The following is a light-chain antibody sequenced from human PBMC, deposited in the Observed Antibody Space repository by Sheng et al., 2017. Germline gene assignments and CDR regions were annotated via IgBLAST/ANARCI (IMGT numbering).Light chain of an antibody. J-gene: IGKJ4*01. CDR1: QSVSSN. Sequence: EIVLTQSPGTLSLSPGERATLSCRASQSVSSNVAWYQQKPGLAPRLLIYGASSRATGFPARLSGSGSGTEFTLTISSLEPEDFAVYYCQQRRNWPPLTFGGGTKVEIK. CDR2: GAS. V-gene: IGKV3-11*01. CDR3: QQRRNWPPLT.